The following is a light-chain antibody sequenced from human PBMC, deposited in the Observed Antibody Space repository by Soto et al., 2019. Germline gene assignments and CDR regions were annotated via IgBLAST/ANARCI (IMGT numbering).Light chain of an antibody. V-gene: IGKV3-20*01. CDR2: GAS. Sequence: EIVLTQSPGTLSLSPGERATLSCRASQSVSRSYLAWYQQKPGQAPRLLIYGASSRATGIPDRFSGSGSGTDFTLTISRLDTEDFAVYYCQQYGRSWTFGQGTKVEIK. CDR1: QSVSRSY. CDR3: QQYGRSWT. J-gene: IGKJ1*01.